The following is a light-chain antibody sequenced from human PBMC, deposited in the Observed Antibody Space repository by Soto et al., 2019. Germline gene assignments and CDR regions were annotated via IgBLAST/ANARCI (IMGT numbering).Light chain of an antibody. CDR1: EDINSR. CDR3: QQADSFPIT. Sequence: DILMTQSPSSVSASVGDRVTISCRASEDINSRLAWYQQKPGNAPKLLIYAAFILQSGVPSRFSGYGSGTDFTLSISSLQPEDFATYYCQQADSFPITFGQGTRLEIK. CDR2: AAF. V-gene: IGKV1-12*01. J-gene: IGKJ5*01.